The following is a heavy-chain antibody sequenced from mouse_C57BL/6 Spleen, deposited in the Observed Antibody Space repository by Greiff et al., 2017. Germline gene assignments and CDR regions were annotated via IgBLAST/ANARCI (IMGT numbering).Heavy chain of an antibody. Sequence: VQLQQPGAELVKPGASVKMSCKASGYTFTSYWITWVKQRPGQGLEWIGDIYPGSGSTNYNEKFKSKATLTVDTSSSTAYMQLSSLTSEDSAVYYCARGNYYYGSKGYWGQGTTLTVSS. J-gene: IGHJ2*01. D-gene: IGHD1-1*01. CDR3: ARGNYYYGSKGY. V-gene: IGHV1-55*01. CDR2: IYPGSGST. CDR1: GYTFTSYW.